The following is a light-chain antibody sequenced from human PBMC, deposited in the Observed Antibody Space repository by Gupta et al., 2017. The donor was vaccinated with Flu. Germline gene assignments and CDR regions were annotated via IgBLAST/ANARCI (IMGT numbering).Light chain of an antibody. CDR3: QKRNSYAVT. CDR2: GAS. V-gene: IGKV1-9*01. J-gene: IGKJ5*01. CDR1: QGISSY. Sequence: PSFLSASVGDRVTITILSSQGISSYLAWHHQKAGKAPKLLIYGASSLQSGVPSRFSGSGSVRXFTLTIXSLQPEDFATSYCQKRNSYAVTFGXGTRLE.